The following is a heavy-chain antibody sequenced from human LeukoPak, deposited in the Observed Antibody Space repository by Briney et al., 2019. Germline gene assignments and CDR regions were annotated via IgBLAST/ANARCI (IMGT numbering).Heavy chain of an antibody. Sequence: ASVKVSFKASGYTFTVYYMHWVRQAPGQGLEWMGRINPNSGGTNYAQKFQGRVTMTRDTSISTAYMELSRLRSDDTAVYYCAVFNYYDSSGYPKFDYWGQGTLVTVSS. D-gene: IGHD3-22*01. J-gene: IGHJ4*02. CDR3: AVFNYYDSSGYPKFDY. V-gene: IGHV1-2*06. CDR2: INPNSGGT. CDR1: GYTFTVYY.